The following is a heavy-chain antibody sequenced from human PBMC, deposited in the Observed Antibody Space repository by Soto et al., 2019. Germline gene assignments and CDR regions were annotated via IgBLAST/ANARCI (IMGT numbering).Heavy chain of an antibody. D-gene: IGHD3-3*02. Sequence: PGGSLRLSCAASGFTFSSYTMNWVRQAPGTGLEWVSSITSTSNYIYYADSVKGRFTISRDNAKNSLYLQMNSLRAEDTAVYYCARDISDGFYWGQGTLVTVSS. CDR2: ITSTSNYI. CDR3: ARDISDGFY. CDR1: GFTFSSYT. J-gene: IGHJ4*02. V-gene: IGHV3-21*01.